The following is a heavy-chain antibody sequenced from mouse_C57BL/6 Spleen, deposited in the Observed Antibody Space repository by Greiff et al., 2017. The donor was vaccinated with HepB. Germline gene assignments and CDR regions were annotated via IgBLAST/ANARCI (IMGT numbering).Heavy chain of an antibody. CDR1: GYTFTDYE. CDR2: IDPETGGT. CDR3: TRRYFDV. Sequence: QVHVKQSGAELVRPGASVTLSCKASGYTFTDYEMHWVKQTPVHGLEWIGAIDPETGGTAYNQKFKSKAILTADKSSSTAYMELRSLTSEDSAVYYCTRRYFDVWGTGTTVTVSS. J-gene: IGHJ1*03. V-gene: IGHV1-15*01.